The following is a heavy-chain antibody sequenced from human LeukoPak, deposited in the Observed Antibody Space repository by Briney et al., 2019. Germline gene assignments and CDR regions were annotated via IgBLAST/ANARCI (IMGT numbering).Heavy chain of an antibody. CDR1: GYTFTSNY. Sequence: ASVKVSCKASGYTFTSNYIHWVRQAPGQGLEWMGMIYPRDGNTNYAQKLQGRVTMTTDTSTSTAYMELRSLRSDDTAVYYCARDSPPYYDFWSGYSADAFDIWGQGTMVTVSS. D-gene: IGHD3-3*01. V-gene: IGHV1-46*01. J-gene: IGHJ3*02. CDR2: IYPRDGNT. CDR3: ARDSPPYYDFWSGYSADAFDI.